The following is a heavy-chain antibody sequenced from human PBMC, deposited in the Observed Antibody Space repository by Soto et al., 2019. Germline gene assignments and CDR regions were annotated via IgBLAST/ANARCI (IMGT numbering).Heavy chain of an antibody. V-gene: IGHV4-34*01. D-gene: IGHD3-3*01. Sequence: LSETLALACPVYGGSFGGYYWSCIVQPPGKGLGWIGVINHSGSTNYNPSLKSRVTISVDTSKNQFSLKLSSVTAADTAVYYCAREGLLRFLEWLLYPGYYGMDVWGQGTTLT. CDR2: INHSGST. J-gene: IGHJ6*02. CDR1: GGSFGGYY. CDR3: AREGLLRFLEWLLYPGYYGMDV.